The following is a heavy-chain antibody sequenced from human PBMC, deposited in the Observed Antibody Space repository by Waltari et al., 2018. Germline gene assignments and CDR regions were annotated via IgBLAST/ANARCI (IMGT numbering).Heavy chain of an antibody. D-gene: IGHD3-10*01. CDR3: ARGVWFGELRHLDY. CDR1: GDPFRRYA. V-gene: IGHV1-69*01. CDR2: IIPIFGTA. J-gene: IGHJ4*02. Sequence: QVQLVQSGAEVKKPGSSVKVSCQAAGDPFRRYATSWGRQAPGQGLEGMGGIIPIFGTANYAQKFQGRVTITADESTSTAYMELSSLRSEDTAVYYCARGVWFGELRHLDYWGQGTLVTVSS.